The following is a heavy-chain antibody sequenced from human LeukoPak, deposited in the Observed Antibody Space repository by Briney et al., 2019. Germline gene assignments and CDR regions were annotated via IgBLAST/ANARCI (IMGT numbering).Heavy chain of an antibody. CDR3: VKHVGSRWSNNRFDP. D-gene: IGHD6-13*01. J-gene: IGHJ5*02. Sequence: PGGSLRLSCAASGFTFDSYAMSWVRQAPGKGLEWVSAVSRFGGTTYYADSAKGRFTISRDNSNNTVCLQMNSPRVGDTALYYCVKHVGSRWSNNRFDPWGQGTLVTVS. CDR2: VSRFGGTT. V-gene: IGHV3-23*01. CDR1: GFTFDSYA.